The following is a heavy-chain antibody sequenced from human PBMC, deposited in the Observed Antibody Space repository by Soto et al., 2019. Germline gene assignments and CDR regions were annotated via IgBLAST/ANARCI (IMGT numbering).Heavy chain of an antibody. J-gene: IGHJ4*02. CDR2: INTDGSVA. Sequence: PGESLKISCAASGLTFRSYWMHWVRQAPGKGLVWVSRINTDGSVAMYVDSVKGRFTISRDNAKNTLYLHMSSLRAEDTAVYYCVRPGGYSGYDFDYWGQGTLVTVSS. CDR3: VRPGGYSGYDFDY. D-gene: IGHD5-12*01. CDR1: GLTFRSYW. V-gene: IGHV3-74*03.